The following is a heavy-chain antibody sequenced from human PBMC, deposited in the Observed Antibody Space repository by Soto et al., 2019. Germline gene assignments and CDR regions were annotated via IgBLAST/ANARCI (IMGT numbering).Heavy chain of an antibody. Sequence: PGGSLRLSCAASGFTFSSYWMSWVLQAPGKGLEWVANIKQDGSEKYYVDSVKGRFTISRDNAKNSLYLQMNSLRAEDTAVYYCARDVWVVVPAAIPGPADYYYYGMDVWGQGTTVTVSS. V-gene: IGHV3-7*03. CDR3: ARDVWVVVPAAIPGPADYYYYGMDV. D-gene: IGHD2-2*01. CDR2: IKQDGSEK. J-gene: IGHJ6*02. CDR1: GFTFSSYW.